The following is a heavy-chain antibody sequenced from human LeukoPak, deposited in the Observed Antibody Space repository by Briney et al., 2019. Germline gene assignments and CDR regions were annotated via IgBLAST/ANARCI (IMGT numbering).Heavy chain of an antibody. V-gene: IGHV4-59*01. J-gene: IGHJ3*02. CDR3: ARGDWNAFDI. CDR1: GGPFSSFY. CDR2: IYYRRST. Sequence: SETLSLTCTVSGGPFSSFYWSWIRQPPGKGLEWVGHIYYRRSTTYNPSLESRLTISVDTSKNQFSLKLISVTAADTAIYYCARGDWNAFDIWGQGTMVTVSS. D-gene: IGHD2-21*01.